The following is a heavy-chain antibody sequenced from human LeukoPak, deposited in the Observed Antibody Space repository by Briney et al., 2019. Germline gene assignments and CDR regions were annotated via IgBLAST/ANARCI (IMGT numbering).Heavy chain of an antibody. Sequence: GGSLRLSCAASGFTFSSYEMNWVRQAPGKGLEWASYISSSGSTIYYADSVKGRFTISRDNAKNSLYLQMNSLRAEDTAVYYCARGALGSSSTSCGYWGQGTLVTVSS. CDR2: ISSSGSTI. D-gene: IGHD2-2*01. J-gene: IGHJ4*02. CDR3: ARGALGSSSTSCGY. V-gene: IGHV3-48*03. CDR1: GFTFSSYE.